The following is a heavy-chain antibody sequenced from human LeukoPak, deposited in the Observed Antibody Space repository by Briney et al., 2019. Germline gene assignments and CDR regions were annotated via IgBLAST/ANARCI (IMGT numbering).Heavy chain of an antibody. Sequence: PSETLSLTCAVSGGSISSSNWWSWVRQPPGKGLEWIGEIYHSGSTNYNPSLKSRVTISVDKSKNQFSLKLSSVTAADTAVYYCARHQPWRPRITMVRGAWGDLWFDPWGQGTLVTVSS. D-gene: IGHD3-10*01. CDR1: GGSISSSNW. V-gene: IGHV4-4*02. CDR2: IYHSGST. J-gene: IGHJ5*02. CDR3: ARHQPWRPRITMVRGAWGDLWFDP.